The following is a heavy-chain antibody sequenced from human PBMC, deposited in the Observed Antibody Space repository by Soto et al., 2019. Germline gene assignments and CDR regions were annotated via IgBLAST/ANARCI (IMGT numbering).Heavy chain of an antibody. J-gene: IGHJ4*02. CDR1: GFTFSSYA. CDR2: ISGSGGST. D-gene: IGHD5-12*01. Sequence: PGGSLRLSCAASGFTFSSYAMSWVRQAPGKGLEWVSAISGSGGSTYYADSVKGRFTISRDNSKNTLYLQMNSLRAEDTAVYYCAKDPHRGYDPTHGYWGQGTLVTVSS. CDR3: AKDPHRGYDPTHGY. V-gene: IGHV3-23*01.